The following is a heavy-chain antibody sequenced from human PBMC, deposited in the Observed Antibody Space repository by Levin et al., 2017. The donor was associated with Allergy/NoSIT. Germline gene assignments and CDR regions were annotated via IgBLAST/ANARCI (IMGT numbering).Heavy chain of an antibody. D-gene: IGHD3-10*01. CDR1: GFTFSDYY. J-gene: IGHJ4*02. CDR3: ARDQAAPGEFDY. V-gene: IGHV3-11*01. Sequence: GGSLRLSCAVSGFTFSDYYMAWIRQAPGKGLEWVSHISSTGSTKYYLASVKGRFTVSRDNAKSSLYLQMNSLRADDSAIYYCARDQAAPGEFDYWGQGALVTVSS. CDR2: ISSTGSTK.